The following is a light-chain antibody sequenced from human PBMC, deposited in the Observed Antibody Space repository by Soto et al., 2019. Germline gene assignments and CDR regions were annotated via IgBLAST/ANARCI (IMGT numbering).Light chain of an antibody. J-gene: IGKJ4*01. CDR3: QQRTNWLT. CDR2: DAS. Sequence: EIVLTQSPATLSLSPGERATLSCRASQSVSSYLAWYQQKPGQAPRLLIYDASNRATVIPARFSGSGSGTDFTLNISSLEPEDFAVYYCQQRTNWLTFGGGTKGEIK. CDR1: QSVSSY. V-gene: IGKV3-11*01.